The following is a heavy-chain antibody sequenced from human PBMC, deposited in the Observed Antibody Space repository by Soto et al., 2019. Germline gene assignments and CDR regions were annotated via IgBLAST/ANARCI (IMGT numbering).Heavy chain of an antibody. D-gene: IGHD6-13*01. CDR2: ISWNGANR. J-gene: IGHJ4*02. CDR3: AKISAAASSDY. CDR1: GFTFNDYY. V-gene: IGHV3-9*01. Sequence: EVHLVESGGALVQPGGSLRLSCAASGFTFNDYYMHWVRQAPGKGLEWVSGISWNGANRAYADSVKGRFTISRDNAKKSLFLQMNSLRTEDTALYYCAKISAAASSDYWDQGTLVTVSS.